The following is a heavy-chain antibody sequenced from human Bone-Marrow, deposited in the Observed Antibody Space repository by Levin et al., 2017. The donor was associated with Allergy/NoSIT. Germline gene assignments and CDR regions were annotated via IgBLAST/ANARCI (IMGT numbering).Heavy chain of an antibody. CDR3: ARVGCSSTSCYVGNWFDP. V-gene: IGHV1-18*01. CDR1: GYTFNSYA. CDR2: INTYNGNT. J-gene: IGHJ5*02. Sequence: ASVKVSCKASGYTFNSYALSWVRQAPGQGLEWLAWINTYNGNTNYAQKVQGRVTLTTDTSTTTAYMELRSLRSDDTAVYYCARVGCSSTSCYVGNWFDPWGQGTLVTVSS. D-gene: IGHD2-2*01.